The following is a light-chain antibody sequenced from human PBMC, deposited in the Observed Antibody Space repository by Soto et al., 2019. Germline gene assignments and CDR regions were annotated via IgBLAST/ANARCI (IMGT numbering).Light chain of an antibody. Sequence: EIVMTQSPATLSVSPGERATLSCRASQSVSSNLAWYQQKPGQPPRLLIYGAFTRATGIPARFIGSGSGTEFTLTISSLQSEDFAVYYCQHYNNWPPWTFGQGTKVEIK. CDR3: QHYNNWPPWT. CDR1: QSVSSN. V-gene: IGKV3-15*01. J-gene: IGKJ1*01. CDR2: GAF.